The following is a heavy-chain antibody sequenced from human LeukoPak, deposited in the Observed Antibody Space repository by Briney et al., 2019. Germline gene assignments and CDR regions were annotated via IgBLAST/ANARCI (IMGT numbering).Heavy chain of an antibody. J-gene: IGHJ6*03. D-gene: IGHD5-24*01. Sequence: SETLSLTCTVSGYSISSGYLWGWIRQPPGKGLEWIGSIDGSGSSYYNPSLKSRVTISVDTSRNQFSLKMTSVTAADTAVYYCASRGEMATIYYYYYYMDVWGKGTKVTVSS. CDR1: GYSISSGYL. V-gene: IGHV4-38-2*02. CDR3: ASRGEMATIYYYYYYMDV. CDR2: IDGSGSS.